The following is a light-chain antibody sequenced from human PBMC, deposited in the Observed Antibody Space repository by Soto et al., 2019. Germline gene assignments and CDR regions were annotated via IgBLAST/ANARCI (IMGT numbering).Light chain of an antibody. CDR1: SSDVGGYNY. V-gene: IGLV2-8*01. J-gene: IGLJ1*01. CDR2: EVN. Sequence: QSALTQPPSASASPGQSVAISCTGTSSDVGGYNYVSWYQQHPGKATKLMIYEVNKRPSGVPDRFSGSKSGNTASLTVSGLQAEDEADYYCSSYAGSSNVFGTGTKVTVL. CDR3: SSYAGSSNV.